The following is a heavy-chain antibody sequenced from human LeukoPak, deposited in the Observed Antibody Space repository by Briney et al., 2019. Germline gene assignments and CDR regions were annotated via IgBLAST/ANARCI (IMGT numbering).Heavy chain of an antibody. CDR2: IYYSGST. Sequence: SETLSLTCTVSGGSIGSYYWSCIRQPPGKGLEWIGYIYYSGSTNYNPSLKSRVTISVDTSKNQFSLKLSSVTAADTAVYYCASAPLRLDYGGVYWGQGTLVTVSS. CDR3: ASAPLRLDYGGVY. V-gene: IGHV4-59*01. J-gene: IGHJ4*02. CDR1: GGSIGSYY. D-gene: IGHD4-17*01.